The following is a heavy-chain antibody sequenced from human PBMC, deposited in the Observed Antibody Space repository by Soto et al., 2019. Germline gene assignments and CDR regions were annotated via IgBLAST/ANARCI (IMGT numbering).Heavy chain of an antibody. CDR1: GGSISSGDYY. CDR2: IYYSGST. Sequence: SETLSLTCTVSGGSISSGDYYWSWIRQPPGKGLEWIGYIYYSGSTYYNPSLKSRVTISVDTSKNQFSLKLSSVTAADTAVYYCARVKRYYYDSSGSKGFDHWGQGNLVTVSS. D-gene: IGHD3-22*01. J-gene: IGHJ4*02. V-gene: IGHV4-30-4*01. CDR3: ARVKRYYYDSSGSKGFDH.